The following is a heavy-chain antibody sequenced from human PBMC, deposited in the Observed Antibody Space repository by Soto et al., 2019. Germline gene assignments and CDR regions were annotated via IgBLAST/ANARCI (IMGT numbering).Heavy chain of an antibody. J-gene: IGHJ5*02. V-gene: IGHV1-69*08. Sequence: QVQLVQSGAEVKKPGSSVKLSCKASGGPFSSYHISWVRQAPGQGLEWVGRIIPILGRANNAQHFQGRVTITAVTSTNTAYMELSSLTSEDTAVYYCAKVAGTTSSNWFDPWGHGTLVTVSS. CDR3: AKVAGTTSSNWFDP. CDR1: GGPFSSYH. D-gene: IGHD2-2*01. CDR2: IIPILGRA.